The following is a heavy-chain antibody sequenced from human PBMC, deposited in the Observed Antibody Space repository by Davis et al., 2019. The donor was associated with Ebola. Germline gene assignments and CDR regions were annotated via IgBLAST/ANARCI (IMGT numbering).Heavy chain of an antibody. CDR2: IYHNGRT. CDR3: ARRLELLEPVWDYYLDF. Sequence: MPSETLSLTCTVSGGSISGDYWSWIRQPPGERLEWIGYIYHNGRTNYNPSLKRRVTISIYTSKNQFSLNLNSVTAADTAVYYCARRLELLEPVWDYYLDFWGQGTLVTVSS. D-gene: IGHD1-26*01. CDR1: GGSISGDY. V-gene: IGHV4-59*08. J-gene: IGHJ4*02.